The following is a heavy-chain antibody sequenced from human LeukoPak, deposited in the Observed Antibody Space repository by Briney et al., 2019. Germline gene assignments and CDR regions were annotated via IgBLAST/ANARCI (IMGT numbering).Heavy chain of an antibody. CDR1: GFSFDDYA. J-gene: IGHJ2*01. V-gene: IGHV3-20*04. CDR3: AKGKDTLNPYWYFDV. CDR2: INWSGVST. Sequence: PGGSLRLSCAASGFSFDDYAMSWVRQAPGKGLEWVSGINWSGVSTGYADSVKGRFPISRDNTKNSLFLQLNSLRAEDTAFYYCAKGKDTLNPYWYFDVWGRGTLVSVSS. D-gene: IGHD5-18*01.